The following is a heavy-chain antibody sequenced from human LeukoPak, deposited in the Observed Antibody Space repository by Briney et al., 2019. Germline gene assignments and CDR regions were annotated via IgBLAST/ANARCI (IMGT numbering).Heavy chain of an antibody. J-gene: IGHJ4*02. V-gene: IGHV4-39*01. CDR3: ATHGGDASGSSNFDH. D-gene: IGHD3-10*01. CDR1: GGSINSSSYY. Sequence: SETLSLTCTVSGGSINSSSYYWGWIRQPPGKGLKWIGSIYYSGSTYNNLSLQSRVTLSVDTSKNQFSLKLNSVTAADTGVYYCATHGGDASGSSNFDHWGQGTLVTVSS. CDR2: IYYSGST.